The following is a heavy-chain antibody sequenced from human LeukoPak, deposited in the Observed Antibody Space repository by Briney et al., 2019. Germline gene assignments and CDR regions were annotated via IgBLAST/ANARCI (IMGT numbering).Heavy chain of an antibody. CDR1: GYTFTSYD. Sequence: GASVKVSCKASGYTFTSYDINWVRQATGQGLEWMGWMNPNSGNTGYAQKFQGRVTMTRNTSISTAYMELSSLRSEDTAVYYCARGRGFNVLRFLEWTNHNDYWGQGTLVTVSS. J-gene: IGHJ4*02. D-gene: IGHD3-3*01. V-gene: IGHV1-8*01. CDR2: MNPNSGNT. CDR3: ARGRGFNVLRFLEWTNHNDY.